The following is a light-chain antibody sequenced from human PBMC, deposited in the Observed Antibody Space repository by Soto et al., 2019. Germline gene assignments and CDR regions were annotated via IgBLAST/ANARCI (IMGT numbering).Light chain of an antibody. CDR2: DAS. Sequence: DIVMTQSPDSLSVSLGERATINCKRSQSVSSNLAWYQQKPGQAPRLLIYDASTRATGIPARFSGSGSGTEFSLTISSPQSEDFAVYYCQQYNNWPTWTFGQGTKVDIK. CDR1: QSVSSN. CDR3: QQYNNWPTWT. V-gene: IGKV3-15*01. J-gene: IGKJ1*01.